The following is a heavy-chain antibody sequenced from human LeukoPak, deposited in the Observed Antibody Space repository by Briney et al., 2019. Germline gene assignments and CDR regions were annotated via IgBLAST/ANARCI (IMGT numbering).Heavy chain of an antibody. CDR3: ATGVRGVPILMDV. J-gene: IGHJ6*03. V-gene: IGHV1-69*01. CDR2: IIPIFGTA. D-gene: IGHD3-10*01. Sequence: ASVKVSCKASGGTFSSYAISWVRQAPGQGLEWMGGIIPIFGTANYAQKFQGRVTITADESTSTAYMELSSLRSEDTAVYYCATGVRGVPILMDVWGKGTTVTVSS. CDR1: GGTFSSYA.